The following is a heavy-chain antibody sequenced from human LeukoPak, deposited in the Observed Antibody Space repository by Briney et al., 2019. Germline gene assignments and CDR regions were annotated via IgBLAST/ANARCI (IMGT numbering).Heavy chain of an antibody. CDR1: GFTFTTYG. Sequence: GGSLRLSCSASGFTFTTYGMNWVRQAPGKGLEWVSGIGGSGVRTYYADSVKGRFTISRDNSKNTLYLQMNSLRAEDTAVYFCAKDSSGSGSYDFGDYWGQGTLVTVSS. D-gene: IGHD3-10*01. V-gene: IGHV3-23*01. J-gene: IGHJ4*02. CDR3: AKDSSGSGSYDFGDY. CDR2: IGGSGVRT.